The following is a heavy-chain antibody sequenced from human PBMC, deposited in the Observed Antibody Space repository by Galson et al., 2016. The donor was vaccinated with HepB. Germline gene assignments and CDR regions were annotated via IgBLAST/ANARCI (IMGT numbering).Heavy chain of an antibody. CDR2: IIPMFGTA. Sequence: SVKVSCKASGGTFSSYGLSWARQAPGQAFEWMGGIIPMFGTAEYAQKFQGRVTITADESTTTVSMYLSSLKSEDAAVYYCAKVSSAFDIWGQGTMVTVSS. V-gene: IGHV1-69*13. J-gene: IGHJ3*02. CDR1: GGTFSSYG. CDR3: AKVSSAFDI.